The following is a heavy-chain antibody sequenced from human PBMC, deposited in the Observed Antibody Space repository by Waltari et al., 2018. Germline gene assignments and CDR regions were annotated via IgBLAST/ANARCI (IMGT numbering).Heavy chain of an antibody. V-gene: IGHV1-69*14. CDR2: IIPIFGTA. CDR3: ARLAIVGGSNNWFDP. Sequence: QVQLVQSGAEVKKPGSSVKVSCKASGGTFSSNGISWVREAPGQGLEWMGGIIPIFGTANYAQKFQGRVTITADKSTSTAYMELSSLRSEDTAVYYCARLAIVGGSNNWFDPWGQGTLVTVSS. J-gene: IGHJ5*02. D-gene: IGHD1-26*01. CDR1: GGTFSSNG.